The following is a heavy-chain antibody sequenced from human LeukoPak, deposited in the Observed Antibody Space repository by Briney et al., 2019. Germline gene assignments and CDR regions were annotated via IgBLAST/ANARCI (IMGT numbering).Heavy chain of an antibody. D-gene: IGHD1-26*01. CDR2: IYSGGNT. Sequence: SETLSLTCTVSGGSINSATYYWGWIRQPPGKGLEWIGNIYSGGNTYYNPSLKSRVTISVDASKNQFSLRLSSVTAADTAVYYSARLASGSYGPLTPFDYWGQGTLVTVSS. V-gene: IGHV4-39*01. CDR3: ARLASGSYGPLTPFDY. J-gene: IGHJ4*02. CDR1: GGSINSATYY.